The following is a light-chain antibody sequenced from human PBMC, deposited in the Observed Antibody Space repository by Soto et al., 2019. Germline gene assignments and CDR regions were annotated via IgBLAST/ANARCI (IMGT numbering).Light chain of an antibody. CDR2: AGS. Sequence: DIQMTQSPSSLSASVGDRVTITCRTSQSISNYLNWYQQNPGKAPKLLIYAGSTLQSGVPLRFSGSGSGTDFTLTISSLQPEDFTTYYCQHSYRTPYTFGQGTRLDIK. CDR3: QHSYRTPYT. CDR1: QSISNY. V-gene: IGKV1-39*01. J-gene: IGKJ2*01.